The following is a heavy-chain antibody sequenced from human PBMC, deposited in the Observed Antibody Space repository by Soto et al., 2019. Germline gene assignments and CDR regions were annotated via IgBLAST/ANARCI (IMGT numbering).Heavy chain of an antibody. D-gene: IGHD3-16*01. V-gene: IGHV3-73*01. Sequence: GGSLRLSCTASGFTFSGSPMHWVRQASGRGLEWVGRIRDKANTYATAYAASVKGRFTISRDDSKNTAYLQMKSLKTDDTAVYYCARQWGDFPDHWGQGTLVTVS. CDR1: GFTFSGSP. CDR3: ARQWGDFPDH. CDR2: IRDKANTYAT. J-gene: IGHJ5*02.